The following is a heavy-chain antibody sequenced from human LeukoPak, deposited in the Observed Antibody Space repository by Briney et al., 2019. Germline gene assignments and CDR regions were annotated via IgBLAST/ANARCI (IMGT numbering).Heavy chain of an antibody. CDR2: ISSSSSYI. CDR3: ARGNYYGSGSWYYFDY. CDR1: GFTVSNHY. J-gene: IGHJ4*02. D-gene: IGHD3-10*01. Sequence: PGGSLRLSCAASGFTVSNHYMNWVRQAPGKGLEWVSSISSSSSYIYYADSVKGRFTISRDNAKNSLYLQMNSLRAEDTAVYYCARGNYYGSGSWYYFDYWGQGTLVTVSS. V-gene: IGHV3-21*01.